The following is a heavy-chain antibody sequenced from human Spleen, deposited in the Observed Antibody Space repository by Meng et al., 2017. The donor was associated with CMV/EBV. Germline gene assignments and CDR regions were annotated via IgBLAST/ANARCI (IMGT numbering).Heavy chain of an antibody. D-gene: IGHD1-26*01. J-gene: IGHJ4*02. CDR2: INPNSGAT. Sequence: ASVKVSCKASGYTFTGYYMHWVRQAPGQGLEWMGWINPNSGATNYAQNFQGRVTMTRDTSISTVYLDLSRLRSDDTAVYFCARDYGRIVGATIYYFDYWGQGTLVTVSS. V-gene: IGHV1-2*02. CDR3: ARDYGRIVGATIYYFDY. CDR1: GYTFTGYY.